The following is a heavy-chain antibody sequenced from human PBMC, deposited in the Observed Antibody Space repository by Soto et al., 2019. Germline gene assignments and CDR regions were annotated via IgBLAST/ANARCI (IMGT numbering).Heavy chain of an antibody. V-gene: IGHV3-7*01. CDR1: GFTFTDYW. CDR2: LNQGGNEK. CDR3: ARPLEQHQLGFAMDV. D-gene: IGHD6-13*01. Sequence: PVGSLRLSCAASGFTFTDYWMSWFRQAPGNGLEWVANLNQGGNEKNYLDSVKGRFTISRDNAKNSVYLQLNSLRAEDTAVYYCARPLEQHQLGFAMDVWGQGSPVTVSS. J-gene: IGHJ6*01.